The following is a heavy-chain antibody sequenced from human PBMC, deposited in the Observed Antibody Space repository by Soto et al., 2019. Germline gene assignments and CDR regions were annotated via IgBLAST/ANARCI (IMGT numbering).Heavy chain of an antibody. D-gene: IGHD2-2*01. J-gene: IGHJ4*02. CDR2: ISPYSGYT. CDR3: AREASVLIPAAQPSRFDS. CDR1: GYSFMKYG. Sequence: ASVKVSCKGFGYSFMKYGINWVRQAPGQGLEWVGWISPYSGYTHSAQKFHGRLTLTTDTAASTAYMELRILRSADTALYYCAREASVLIPAAQPSRFDSWGQGTLVTSPQ. V-gene: IGHV1-18*01.